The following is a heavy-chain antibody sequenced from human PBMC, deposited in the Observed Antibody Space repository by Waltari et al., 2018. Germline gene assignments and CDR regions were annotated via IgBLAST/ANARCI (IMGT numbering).Heavy chain of an antibody. V-gene: IGHV3-74*01. CDR2: INSDGSST. Sequence: EVQLVESGGGLVQPGGSLRLSCAASDSPFSSYWLHWVRQAPGKGLVWVSRINSDGSSTSYADSGKGRFTISRDNAKNTLYLQMNSLRAEDTAVYYCARGQSYYDFWSGHLGGWGQGTLVTVSS. CDR1: DSPFSSYW. D-gene: IGHD3-3*01. CDR3: ARGQSYYDFWSGHLGG. J-gene: IGHJ4*02.